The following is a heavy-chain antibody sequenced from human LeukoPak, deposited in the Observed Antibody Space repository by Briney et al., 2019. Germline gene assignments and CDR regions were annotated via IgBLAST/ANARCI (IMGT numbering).Heavy chain of an antibody. V-gene: IGHV3-23*01. Sequence: GASLRLSCAASGFTFSSYAITWVRQAPGKRLEWVSTISASGGTTYYADSVKGRFTISRDNSKDTLHLQMNSLRAEDTAVYYCAKSPDVALVNFDYWGQGSLVTVSS. D-gene: IGHD3-3*02. J-gene: IGHJ4*02. CDR1: GFTFSSYA. CDR3: AKSPDVALVNFDY. CDR2: ISASGGTT.